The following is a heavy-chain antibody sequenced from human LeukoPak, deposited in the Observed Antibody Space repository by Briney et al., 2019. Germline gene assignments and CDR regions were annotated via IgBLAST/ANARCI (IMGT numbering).Heavy chain of an antibody. D-gene: IGHD5-18*01. CDR3: AKDEGTDSWWIQLWPPAHY. CDR2: ISGSGGST. J-gene: IGHJ4*02. V-gene: IGHV3-23*01. CDR1: GFTFSSYA. Sequence: QSGGSLRLSCAASGFTFSSYAMSWVRQAPGKGLEWVSAISGSGGSTYYADSVKGRFTISRDNSKNTLYLQMNSLRAEDTAVYYCAKDEGTDSWWIQLWPPAHYWGQGTLVTVSS.